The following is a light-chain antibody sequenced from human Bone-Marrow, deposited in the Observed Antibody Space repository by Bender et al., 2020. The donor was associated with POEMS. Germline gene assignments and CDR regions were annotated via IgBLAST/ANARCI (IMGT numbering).Light chain of an antibody. Sequence: QSVLTQPPSASGTPGQRVTISCSGGSFDRNPINLYQQLPVTAPRLVVYGDDRRPSGVPDRFSGSKSDTSASLAIGEVQSGDEGDYFCGGWDSRLSSGVFGGGTKLTVL. J-gene: IGLJ3*02. CDR3: GGWDSRLSSGV. V-gene: IGLV1-44*01. CDR2: GDD. CDR1: SFDRNP.